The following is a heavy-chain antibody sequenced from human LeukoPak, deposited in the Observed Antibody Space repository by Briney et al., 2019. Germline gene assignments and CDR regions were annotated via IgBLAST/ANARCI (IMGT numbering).Heavy chain of an antibody. D-gene: IGHD5-18*01. Sequence: SETLSLTCTVSGGSISSYYWRWIRQPAGKGLEWIGYIYYSGSTNYNPSLKSQVTISVDTSKNQFSLKLSSVTAADTAVYYCARALSRGYSYGYYNYYYMDVWGKGTTVTVSS. CDR3: ARALSRGYSYGYYNYYYMDV. V-gene: IGHV4-59*01. CDR2: IYYSGST. J-gene: IGHJ6*03. CDR1: GGSISSYY.